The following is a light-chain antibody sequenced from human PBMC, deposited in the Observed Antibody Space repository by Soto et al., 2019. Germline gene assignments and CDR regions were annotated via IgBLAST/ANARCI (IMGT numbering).Light chain of an antibody. CDR1: SSDVGSYNL. V-gene: IGLV2-23*03. Sequence: QSALTQSASVSGSPGQSITLSCTGTSSDVGSYNLVSWYQQHPGKAPKLIIYEGSKRPSGVSNRFSASKSGNLASLRISGLQAEDEADYYCCSYAGSSTFLVFGGGTQLTVL. CDR2: EGS. J-gene: IGLJ3*02. CDR3: CSYAGSSTFLV.